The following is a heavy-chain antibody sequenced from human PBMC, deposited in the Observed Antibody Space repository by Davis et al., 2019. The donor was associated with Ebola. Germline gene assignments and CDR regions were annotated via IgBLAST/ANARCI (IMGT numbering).Heavy chain of an antibody. V-gene: IGHV4-59*12. Sequence: SETLSLTCTVSGGSISSYYWSWIRQPPGKGLEWIGYIYYSGSTNYNPSLKSRVTISVDTSKNQFSLKLSSVTAADTAVYYCARAPRITIFWRFDPWGQGTLVTVSS. D-gene: IGHD3-3*01. CDR1: GGSISSYY. CDR3: ARAPRITIFWRFDP. J-gene: IGHJ5*02. CDR2: IYYSGST.